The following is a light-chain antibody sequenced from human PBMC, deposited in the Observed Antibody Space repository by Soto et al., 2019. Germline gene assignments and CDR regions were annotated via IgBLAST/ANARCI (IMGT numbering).Light chain of an antibody. Sequence: AIQLTQSPSSLSASEGDRVTITCRASQAISSDLVWYQQTPGKGTKLLIYDASTLESGVPSRFSGGRSGTEFTLTISSLQHEDFVTYFCQQFNSYPLTFGGGTTREIK. CDR2: DAS. CDR3: QQFNSYPLT. CDR1: QAISSD. J-gene: IGKJ4*01. V-gene: IGKV1-13*02.